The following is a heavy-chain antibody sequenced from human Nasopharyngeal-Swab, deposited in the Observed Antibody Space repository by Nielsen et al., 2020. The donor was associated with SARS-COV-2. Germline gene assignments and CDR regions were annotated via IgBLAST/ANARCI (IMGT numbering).Heavy chain of an antibody. CDR1: GYTFTSYG. Sequence: ASVKVSCKASGYTFTSYGISWVRQAPGQGLEWMGWISAYNGNTNYAQKLQGRVTMTTDTSTSTAYMELRSLRSDDTAVYYCAGYDILTGSMDVWGQGTTVTVFS. CDR2: ISAYNGNT. V-gene: IGHV1-18*01. CDR3: AGYDILTGSMDV. D-gene: IGHD3-9*01. J-gene: IGHJ6*02.